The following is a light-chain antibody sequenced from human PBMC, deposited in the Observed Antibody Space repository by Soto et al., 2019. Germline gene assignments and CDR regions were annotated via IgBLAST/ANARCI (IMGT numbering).Light chain of an antibody. CDR1: RGISSY. J-gene: IGKJ5*01. CDR3: QQSSNTPT. Sequence: DIQMAQSPSSLSASVGDRATITCRASRGISSYLAWYQQKPGKAPRLLIYGASTLPRGIPTRFSGSGSGTDYTLTISSLQPEDFATYYCQQSSNTPTFGQGTRLEIK. CDR2: GAS. V-gene: IGKV1-39*01.